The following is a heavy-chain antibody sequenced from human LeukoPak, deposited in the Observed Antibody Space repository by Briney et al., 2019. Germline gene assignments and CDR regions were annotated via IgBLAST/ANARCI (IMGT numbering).Heavy chain of an antibody. CDR1: GFIFINYW. J-gene: IGHJ6*03. Sequence: PGGSLRLSCAASGFIFINYWMTWVRQAPGKGLEWVADIKQDGSEKLYVKSVRGRFTISRDNAKMSLFLQMNSLRAEDTAVYYCARDNGVVHGVYYMDVWGKGTTVTVS. D-gene: IGHD3-3*01. CDR3: ARDNGVVHGVYYMDV. V-gene: IGHV3-7*01. CDR2: IKQDGSEK.